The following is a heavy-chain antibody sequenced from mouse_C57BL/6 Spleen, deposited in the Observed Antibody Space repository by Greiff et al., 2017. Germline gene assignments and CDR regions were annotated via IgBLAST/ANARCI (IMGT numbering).Heavy chain of an antibody. D-gene: IGHD2-5*01. CDR2: IFPGSGST. J-gene: IGHJ4*01. CDR3: ARSVYYSNFYYYAMDY. Sequence: VQLQQSGPELVKPGASVKISCKASGYTFTDYYINWVKQRPGQGLEWIGWIFPGSGSTYYNEKFKGKATLTVDKSSSTAYMLLSSLTSEDSAVYFCARSVYYSNFYYYAMDYWGQGTSVTVSS. V-gene: IGHV1-75*01. CDR1: GYTFTDYY.